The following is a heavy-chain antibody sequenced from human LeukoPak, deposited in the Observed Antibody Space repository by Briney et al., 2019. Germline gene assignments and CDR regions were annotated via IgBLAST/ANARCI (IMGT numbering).Heavy chain of an antibody. CDR2: IYTSGST. Sequence: SETLSLPCAVYGGSFSGYYWSWIRQPAGKGLEWIGRIYTSGSTNYNPSLKSRVTMSVDTSKNQFSLKLSSVTAADTAVYYCARGEYSYGPPGSYYYYMDVWGKGTTVTISS. CDR1: GGSFSGYY. CDR3: ARGEYSYGPPGSYYYYMDV. D-gene: IGHD5-18*01. J-gene: IGHJ6*03. V-gene: IGHV4-59*10.